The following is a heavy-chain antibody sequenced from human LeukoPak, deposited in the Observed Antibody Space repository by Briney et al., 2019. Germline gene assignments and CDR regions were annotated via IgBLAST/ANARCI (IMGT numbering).Heavy chain of an antibody. D-gene: IGHD2/OR15-2a*01. Sequence: ASVKVSCKASGYTFTGYYIHWVRQAPGQGLEWMGWINPNSGGTNYAQKFQGRVTMTRDTSISTAYMELSRLRSDDTAVYYCARFYDPNNWFDPWGQGTLVTVSS. CDR3: ARFYDPNNWFDP. CDR1: GYTFTGYY. J-gene: IGHJ5*02. CDR2: INPNSGGT. V-gene: IGHV1-2*02.